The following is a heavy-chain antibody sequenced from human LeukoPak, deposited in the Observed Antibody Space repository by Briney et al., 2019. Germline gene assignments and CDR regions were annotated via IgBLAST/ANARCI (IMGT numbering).Heavy chain of an antibody. D-gene: IGHD6-19*01. CDR3: ARVGGYSSGWYRELGYYYYYMDV. Sequence: PGGSLRLSCAASGFTFSSYSMNWVRQAPGKGLEWVSSISSSSSYIYYADSVKGRFTISRDNAKNSLYLQMNSLRAEDTAVYYCARVGGYSSGWYRELGYYYYYMDVWGKGTTVTVSS. CDR2: ISSSSSYI. J-gene: IGHJ6*03. CDR1: GFTFSSYS. V-gene: IGHV3-21*01.